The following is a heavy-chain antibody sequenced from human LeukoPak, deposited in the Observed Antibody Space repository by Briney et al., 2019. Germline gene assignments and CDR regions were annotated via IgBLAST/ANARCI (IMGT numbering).Heavy chain of an antibody. CDR3: ARGSGNWGHQFDS. D-gene: IGHD7-27*01. Sequence: PSETLSLTCTVSGGSISSSGYYWGWIRQPPGKGLEWIASIYYSGNTYYNPSLKSRLSVSVDTSKNQFSLNLSFVTAADTAVYYCARGSGNWGHQFDSWGQGTLVTVSS. V-gene: IGHV4-39*01. CDR1: GGSISSSGYY. J-gene: IGHJ4*02. CDR2: IYYSGNT.